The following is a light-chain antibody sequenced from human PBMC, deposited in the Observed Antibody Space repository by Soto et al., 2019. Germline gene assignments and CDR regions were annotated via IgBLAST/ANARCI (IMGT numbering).Light chain of an antibody. CDR1: QSVSSD. V-gene: IGKV3-15*01. J-gene: IGKJ1*01. Sequence: EIVMTQSPATLSVSPGERATLSCRASQSVSSDLAWYQHKPGQAPRLLIYGASTRATGIPARFSGRGSGTEFTLTISSLQSVDFAVYYCQQYDKWPRTFGQGTKVEIK. CDR3: QQYDKWPRT. CDR2: GAS.